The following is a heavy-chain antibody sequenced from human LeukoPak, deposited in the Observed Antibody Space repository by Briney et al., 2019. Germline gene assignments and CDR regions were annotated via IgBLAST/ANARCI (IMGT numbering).Heavy chain of an antibody. CDR1: GGSMSSNTDY. J-gene: IGHJ4*02. CDR3: ARLIGIGGDC. V-gene: IGHV4-39*01. D-gene: IGHD3-10*01. CDR2: IYYSGST. Sequence: SETLSLTCTVSGGSMSSNTDYWGWIRQPPGKGLEWIATIYYSGSTYYNPSLKSRVTISVDTSKNQFSLRLSSVAAADTAVYYCARLIGIGGDCWGQGTLVTVSS.